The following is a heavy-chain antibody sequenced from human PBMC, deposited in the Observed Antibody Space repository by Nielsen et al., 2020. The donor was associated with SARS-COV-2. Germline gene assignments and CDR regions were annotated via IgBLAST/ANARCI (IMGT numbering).Heavy chain of an antibody. Sequence: GESLKISCAASGFTFSFYSMNWVRQAPGKGLEWISYISPSSSSIIYYADSVKGRLTISRDNAKDSLYLQMDSLRLDDTAVYYCARGFGSGSRSSDAFDIWGQGTEVSVSS. J-gene: IGHJ3*02. V-gene: IGHV3-48*04. CDR2: ISPSSSSII. CDR1: GFTFSFYS. CDR3: ARGFGSGSRSSDAFDI. D-gene: IGHD3-10*01.